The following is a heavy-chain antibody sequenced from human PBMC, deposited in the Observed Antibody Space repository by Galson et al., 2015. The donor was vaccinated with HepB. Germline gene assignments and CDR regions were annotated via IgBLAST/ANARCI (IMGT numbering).Heavy chain of an antibody. D-gene: IGHD4-17*01. CDR3: AKDANDYAGNWFDS. CDR2: ITRGGAT. J-gene: IGHJ5*01. CDR1: GFTFSTYA. Sequence: SLRLSCAASGFTFSTYAMTWVRQAPGKGLEWVSTITRGGATYFAGSVKGRFTISRDNSRNTLYLQMDGLRVEDTAIYYCAKDANDYAGNWFDSWGQGTLVTVSS. V-gene: IGHV3-23*01.